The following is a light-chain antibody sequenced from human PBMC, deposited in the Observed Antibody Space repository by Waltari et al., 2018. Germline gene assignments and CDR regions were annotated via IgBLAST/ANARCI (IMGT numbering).Light chain of an antibody. J-gene: IGLJ3*02. CDR3: ATWDGSLTAWV. CDR1: TSNTGRNY. Sequence: QSVLTQPPSASGTPGQRVTISCSGSTSNTGRNYVSGYQQFPGTAPKLLGYRNNERPSGVPDRISGSKSGTSASLAISGLRSEDEADYYCATWDGSLTAWVFGGGTKVTVL. V-gene: IGLV1-47*01. CDR2: RNN.